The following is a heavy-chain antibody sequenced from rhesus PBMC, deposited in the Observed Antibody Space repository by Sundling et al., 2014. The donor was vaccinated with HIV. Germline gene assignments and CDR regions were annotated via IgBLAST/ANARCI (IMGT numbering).Heavy chain of an antibody. CDR3: ARYNWDHFSLDS. Sequence: VQLVQSGAEVKQPGASVKVSCKTSGYTFTSHGINWVRQAHGQRLEWMGWINTETGNPTYAQGFKERFTFSMDTSINTAYLQISSLKSEDTAIYYCARYNWDHFSLDSWGQGVVVTVSS. V-gene: IGHV7-114*01. CDR1: GYTFTSHG. J-gene: IGHJ6*01. D-gene: IGHD1-26*01. CDR2: INTETGNP.